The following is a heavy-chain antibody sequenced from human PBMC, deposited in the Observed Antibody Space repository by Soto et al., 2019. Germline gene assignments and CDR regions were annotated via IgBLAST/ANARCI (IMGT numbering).Heavy chain of an antibody. J-gene: IGHJ4*02. D-gene: IGHD3-22*01. CDR2: IYYSGST. V-gene: IGHV4-31*03. CDR3: ARENYYDSSGYYHIDY. CDR1: GGSISSGGYY. Sequence: SETLSLTCTVSGGSISSGGYYWSWIRQHPGKGLEWIGYIYYSGSTYYNPSLKSRVTISVDTSKNQFSLKLSSVTAADTAVYFCARENYYDSSGYYHIDYWGQGTLVTVSS.